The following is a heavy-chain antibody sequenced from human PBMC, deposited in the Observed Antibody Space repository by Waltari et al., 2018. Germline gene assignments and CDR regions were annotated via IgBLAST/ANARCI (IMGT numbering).Heavy chain of an antibody. V-gene: IGHV4-38-2*01. CDR1: GYSISSGYY. J-gene: IGHJ3*02. CDR2: IYHSGST. D-gene: IGHD6-6*01. CDR3: ATRIAARPGAFDI. Sequence: QVQLQESGPGLVKPSETLSLTCAVSGYSISSGYYWGWIRQPPGKGLEWIGSIYHSGSTYSNPSLKSRVTISVDTSKNQFSLKLSSVTAADTAVYYCATRIAARPGAFDIWGQGTMVTVSS.